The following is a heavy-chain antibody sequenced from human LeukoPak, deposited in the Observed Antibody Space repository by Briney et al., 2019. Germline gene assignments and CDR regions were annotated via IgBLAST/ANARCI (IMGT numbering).Heavy chain of an antibody. J-gene: IGHJ5*02. Sequence: SQTLSLTCAISGDSVSSNRVAWNWIRQSPSRGLEWLGRTYYRSKWYNDYAVSVKSQITINADTSKNQFSLQLNSVTPEDTAVYYCARDGFELELHWFDPWGQGTLVTVSS. CDR2: TYYRSKWYN. CDR1: GDSVSSNRVA. D-gene: IGHD1-7*01. V-gene: IGHV6-1*01. CDR3: ARDGFELELHWFDP.